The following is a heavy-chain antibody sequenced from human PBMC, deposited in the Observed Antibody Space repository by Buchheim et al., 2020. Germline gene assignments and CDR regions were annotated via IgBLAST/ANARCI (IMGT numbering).Heavy chain of an antibody. D-gene: IGHD6-13*01. CDR1: GGSFSGYY. Sequence: QLQLQESGPGLVKPSETLSLTCAVYGGSFSGYYWSWIRQPPGKGLEWIGEINHSGSTNYNPSLKSRVTISVDTSKNQFSLKLSSVTAADTAVYYCARYSSSWYNYYYGMDVWGQGTT. CDR3: ARYSSSWYNYYYGMDV. J-gene: IGHJ6*02. CDR2: INHSGST. V-gene: IGHV4-34*10.